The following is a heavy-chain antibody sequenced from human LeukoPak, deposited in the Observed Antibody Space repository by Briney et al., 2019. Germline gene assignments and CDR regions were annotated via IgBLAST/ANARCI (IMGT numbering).Heavy chain of an antibody. CDR2: IRSKANSYAT. CDR1: GFTFSGAA. J-gene: IGHJ4*02. CDR3: TRGYCTYTTCWGLDH. D-gene: IGHD2-8*01. Sequence: SGGSLRLSCAASGFTFSGAAMHWVRQAPGKGLEWVGRIRSKANSYATAYAASVQGRFTISRDDSQNTVYLQMDSLKTDDTAVYYFTRGYCTYTTCWGLDHWGQGTLVIVSS. V-gene: IGHV3-73*01.